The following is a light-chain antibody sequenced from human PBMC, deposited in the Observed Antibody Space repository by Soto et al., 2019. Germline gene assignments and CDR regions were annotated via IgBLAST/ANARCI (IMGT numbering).Light chain of an antibody. Sequence: DIQMTQSPSSLSASVGDRVTITCRASQSISSSLNWYQQKPGKAPKVLIYAASSLQSGVPSRFSGSGSGTDFTLTISSLQPEDFVIYYCQQSYTTPYTFGQGTKLEIK. CDR3: QQSYTTPYT. CDR2: AAS. J-gene: IGKJ2*01. CDR1: QSISSS. V-gene: IGKV1-39*01.